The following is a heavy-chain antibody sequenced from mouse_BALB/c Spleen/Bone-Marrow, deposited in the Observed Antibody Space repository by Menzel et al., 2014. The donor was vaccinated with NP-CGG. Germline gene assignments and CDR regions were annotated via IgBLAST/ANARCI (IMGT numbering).Heavy chain of an antibody. CDR3: ARRWFAY. J-gene: IGHJ3*01. CDR1: GFTFSDYY. Sequence: EVKLVESGGGLVKPGGSLKLSCAASGFTFSDYYMYWVCQTPEKRLEWVATISDGGSYTYYPDSVKGRFTISRDNAKNNLYLQISSLKSEDTAMYYCARRWFAYWGQGTLVTVSA. V-gene: IGHV5-4*02. CDR2: ISDGGSYT.